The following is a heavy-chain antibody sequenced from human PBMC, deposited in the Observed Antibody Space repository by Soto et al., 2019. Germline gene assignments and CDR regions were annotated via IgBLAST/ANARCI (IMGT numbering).Heavy chain of an antibody. Sequence: GGSLRLSCAASGFTFSSYGMHWVRQAPGKGLEWVAVIWYDGSNKYYADSVKGRFTISRDNSKNTLYLQMNSLRAEDTAVYYGARGDLVVVAATFGMAFDIWGQGTMVTVSS. CDR2: IWYDGSNK. D-gene: IGHD2-15*01. J-gene: IGHJ3*02. V-gene: IGHV3-33*01. CDR3: ARGDLVVVAATFGMAFDI. CDR1: GFTFSSYG.